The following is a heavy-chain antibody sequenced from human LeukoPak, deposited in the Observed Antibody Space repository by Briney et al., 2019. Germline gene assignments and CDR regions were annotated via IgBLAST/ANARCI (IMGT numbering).Heavy chain of an antibody. Sequence: PGGSLSLSCAASGITFSSYAMSWVRQAPGKGLEWVSAISGSSGSTYYADSVKGRFTISRDNSKNTLYLQKNSLRAEDTAVYYCAKDNKDYYDSSCYYYSGGAFDISGQGTMVTVSS. D-gene: IGHD3-22*01. V-gene: IGHV3-23*01. CDR2: ISGSSGST. CDR3: AKDNKDYYDSSCYYYSGGAFDI. CDR1: GITFSSYA. J-gene: IGHJ3*02.